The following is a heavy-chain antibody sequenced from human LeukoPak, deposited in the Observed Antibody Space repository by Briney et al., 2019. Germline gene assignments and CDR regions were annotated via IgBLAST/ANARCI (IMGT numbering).Heavy chain of an antibody. D-gene: IGHD6-19*01. V-gene: IGHV4-30-4*01. CDR3: AREADSGFIFDY. Sequence: SQTLALTCTVSGGSISSGDYYWSWIRQPPGKGLAWIGYIYYSGSTYYNPSLKSRVTISVDTSKNQFSLKLSSVTAADTAVYYCAREADSGFIFDYWGQGTLVTVSS. CDR1: GGSISSGDYY. CDR2: IYYSGST. J-gene: IGHJ4*02.